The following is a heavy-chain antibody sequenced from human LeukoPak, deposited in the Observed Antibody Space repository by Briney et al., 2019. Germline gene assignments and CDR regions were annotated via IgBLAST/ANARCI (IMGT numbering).Heavy chain of an antibody. D-gene: IGHD3-3*01. CDR1: GGSFSGYY. J-gene: IGHJ6*03. V-gene: IGHV4-34*01. CDR3: ARGRYYDFWSGPIYMDV. CDR2: INHSGST. Sequence: SETLSLTCAVYGGSFSGYYWSWIRQPPGKGLEWIGEINHSGSTNYNPSLKSRVTISVDTSKNRFSLKLSSVTAADTAVYYCARGRYYDFWSGPIYMDVWGKGTTVTVSS.